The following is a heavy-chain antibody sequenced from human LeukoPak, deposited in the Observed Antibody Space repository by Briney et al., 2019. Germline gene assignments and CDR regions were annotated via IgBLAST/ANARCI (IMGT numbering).Heavy chain of an antibody. CDR1: GGSISSYY. CDR2: IYYSGST. V-gene: IGHV4-59*01. J-gene: IGHJ6*02. D-gene: IGHD3-22*01. Sequence: SETLSLTCTVSGGSISSYYWSWIWHPPGKGLEWIGYIYYSGSTNYYPSLKSRVTISVDTSKNQFSLKLSSVTAADTAVYYCARAFPYYYDSSGYSRALFDYYGMDVWGQGTTVTVSS. CDR3: ARAFPYYYDSSGYSRALFDYYGMDV.